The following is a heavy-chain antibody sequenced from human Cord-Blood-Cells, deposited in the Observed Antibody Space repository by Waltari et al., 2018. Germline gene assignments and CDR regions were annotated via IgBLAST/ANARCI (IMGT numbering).Heavy chain of an antibody. CDR3: AREGYSSSWYDAFDI. Sequence: QVQLVQSGAEVTKPGSSVTVSCKASGGTFSSYAISWVRQAPGQGLEWMGGFIPIFGTANYAQKFQGRVTITADESTSTAYMELSSLRSEDTAVYYCAREGYSSSWYDAFDIWGQGTMVTVSS. J-gene: IGHJ3*02. V-gene: IGHV1-69*01. CDR2: FIPIFGTA. D-gene: IGHD6-13*01. CDR1: GGTFSSYA.